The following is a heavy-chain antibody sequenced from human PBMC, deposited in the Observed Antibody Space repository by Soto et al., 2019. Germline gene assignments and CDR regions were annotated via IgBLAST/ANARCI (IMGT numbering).Heavy chain of an antibody. J-gene: IGHJ3*01. CDR3: ARGDRGALDL. CDR1: GFTFSYYW. V-gene: IGHV3-74*01. Sequence: EVQLLESGGGLVQPGESLRLSCAASGFTFSYYWMHWVRQAPGMGLVWVSRIHSDGSSTTYADSVKGRFTISRDNARNTLYLQMNSLRAEDTAVYDCARGDRGALDLWGQGTVLTVSS. CDR2: IHSDGSST. D-gene: IGHD1-26*01.